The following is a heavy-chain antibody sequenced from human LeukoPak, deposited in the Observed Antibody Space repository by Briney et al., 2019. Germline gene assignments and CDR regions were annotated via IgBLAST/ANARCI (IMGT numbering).Heavy chain of an antibody. Sequence: GGSLRLSCTVSGFTVCSNSMRWVRQAPGEGREWVSFIYSDNTHYSDSVKGRFTISRDNSKNTLYLQMNSLRAEDTAVYYCTTDIYYDFWRTFDYWGQGTLVTVSS. CDR2: IYSDNT. CDR1: GFTVCSNS. D-gene: IGHD3-3*01. CDR3: TTDIYYDFWRTFDY. V-gene: IGHV3-53*01. J-gene: IGHJ4*02.